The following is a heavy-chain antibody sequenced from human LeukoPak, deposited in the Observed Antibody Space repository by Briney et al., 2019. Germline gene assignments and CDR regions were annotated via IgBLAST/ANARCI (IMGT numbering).Heavy chain of an antibody. CDR2: IYYSGNT. Sequence: SETLSLTCTVSGGSISTYYWSWIRQPPGKGLEWIGYIYYSGNTNYNPSLKSRATISVDTSKNQFSLKLNSVTAADTAVYYCARVGRYHFDYWGQGTLVTVSS. D-gene: IGHD3-16*02. J-gene: IGHJ4*02. CDR1: GGSISTYY. V-gene: IGHV4-59*01. CDR3: ARVGRYHFDY.